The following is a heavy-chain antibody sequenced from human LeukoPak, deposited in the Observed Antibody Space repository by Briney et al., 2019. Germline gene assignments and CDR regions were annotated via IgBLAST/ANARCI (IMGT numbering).Heavy chain of an antibody. CDR1: GFTFSSYA. CDR2: IINDGART. Sequence: TGGSLRLSCSASGFTFSSYAMHWVRQAPGKGLESVSAIINDGARTYYADSVKGRFTISRDNSKNPLYLQMSSLRAEDTAVYYCASGYGSGPYYKGYFDYWGQGTLVTVSS. D-gene: IGHD3-10*01. CDR3: ASGYGSGPYYKGYFDY. J-gene: IGHJ4*02. V-gene: IGHV3-64D*09.